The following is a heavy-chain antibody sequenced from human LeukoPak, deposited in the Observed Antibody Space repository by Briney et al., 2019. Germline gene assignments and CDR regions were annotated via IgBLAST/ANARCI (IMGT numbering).Heavy chain of an antibody. CDR1: GGSISSYY. CDR3: AREDLDQTLYYDFWSGYYAAAYYFDY. CDR2: IYTSGST. J-gene: IGHJ4*02. D-gene: IGHD3-3*01. Sequence: SETLSLTCTVSGGSISSYYWSWIRQPAGKGLEWIGRIYTSGSTNYNPPLKSRVTMSVDTSKNQFSLKLSSVTAADTAVYYCAREDLDQTLYYDFWSGYYAAAYYFDYWGQGTLVTVSS. V-gene: IGHV4-4*07.